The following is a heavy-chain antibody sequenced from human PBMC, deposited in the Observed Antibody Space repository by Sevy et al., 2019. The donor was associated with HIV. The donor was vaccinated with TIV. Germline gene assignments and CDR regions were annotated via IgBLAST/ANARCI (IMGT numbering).Heavy chain of an antibody. CDR3: ARDRAAAGIPFFNYYYMDV. V-gene: IGHV6-1*01. CDR1: GDSVSSNSAA. D-gene: IGHD6-13*01. Sequence: SQTLSLTCAISGDSVSSNSAAWNWIRQSPSRGLEWLGRTYYRSKWYNDYAVSVKSRITINLDTSKNQFSLQLNSVTPEDTAVYYCARDRAAAGIPFFNYYYMDVWGKGTTVTVSS. CDR2: TYYRSKWYN. J-gene: IGHJ6*03.